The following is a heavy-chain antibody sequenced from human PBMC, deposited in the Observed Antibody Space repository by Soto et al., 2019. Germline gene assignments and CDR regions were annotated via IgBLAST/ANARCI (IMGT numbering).Heavy chain of an antibody. CDR1: GYTFTSYY. CDR2: INPSGGST. CDR3: ARIRRVGYYGMDV. D-gene: IGHD3-10*01. Sequence: QVQLVQSGAEVQKPGASVKVSCKASGYTFTSYYMHWVRQAPGQGLAWMGIINPSGGSTSYAQKFQGRVTMTRDTSTSTVYMELSSLRSENTAVYYCARIRRVGYYGMDVWGQGTTVTVSS. J-gene: IGHJ6*02. V-gene: IGHV1-46*01.